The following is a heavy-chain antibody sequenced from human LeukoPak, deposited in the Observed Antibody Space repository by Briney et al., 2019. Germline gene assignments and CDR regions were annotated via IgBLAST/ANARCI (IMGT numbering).Heavy chain of an antibody. D-gene: IGHD2-2*01. Sequence: PGGSLRLSRAASGFTFSSYAMSWVRQAPGKGLEWVSAISGSGGSTYYADSVKGRFTISRDNSKNTLYLKMNSLRAEDTAVYYWAREGWGGVVPAAATLDYWGQGTLVTVSS. CDR1: GFTFSSYA. CDR2: ISGSGGST. V-gene: IGHV3-23*01. J-gene: IGHJ4*02. CDR3: AREGWGGVVPAAATLDY.